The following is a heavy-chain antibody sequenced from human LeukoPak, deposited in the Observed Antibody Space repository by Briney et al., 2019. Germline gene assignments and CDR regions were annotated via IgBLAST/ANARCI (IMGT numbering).Heavy chain of an antibody. D-gene: IGHD2-21*01. Sequence: GGSLRLSCAASGFTFISYAMNWVRQAPGKGREGVAGISSGDRTFHAESVKGRFTISRDKSKDTLYLQMNSLRVEDTAVYYCAKDATASPYFHWFDNWGQGTQVIVSS. V-gene: IGHV3-23*01. CDR2: ISSGDRT. J-gene: IGHJ4*02. CDR3: AKDATASPYFHWFDN. CDR1: GFTFISYA.